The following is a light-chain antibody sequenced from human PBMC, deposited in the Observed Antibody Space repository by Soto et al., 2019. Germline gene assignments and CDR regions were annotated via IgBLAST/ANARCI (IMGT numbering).Light chain of an antibody. Sequence: EIVMTQSPATLSVSPGERATLSCRASQSVSSKLAWYQQKPGQAPRLLIYGASTRATGIPARFSGSGSGTEFTLTISRLQSEDFAVYYCQQYNTWPPITFGQGTRLEIK. CDR1: QSVSSK. J-gene: IGKJ5*01. CDR2: GAS. CDR3: QQYNTWPPIT. V-gene: IGKV3-15*01.